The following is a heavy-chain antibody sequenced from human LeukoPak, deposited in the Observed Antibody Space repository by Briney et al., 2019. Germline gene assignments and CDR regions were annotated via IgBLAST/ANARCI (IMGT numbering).Heavy chain of an antibody. CDR1: GGSFSGYY. J-gene: IGHJ3*02. D-gene: IGHD2-15*01. V-gene: IGHV4-34*01. CDR2: INHSGST. CDR3: ARGCGYCSGGSRGAFDI. Sequence: SETLSLTCAVYGGSFSGYYWSWIGQPPGKGLEWIGEINHSGSTNYNPSLKSRVTISVDTSKNQFSLKLSSVTAADTAVYYCARGCGYCSGGSRGAFDIWGQGTMVTVSS.